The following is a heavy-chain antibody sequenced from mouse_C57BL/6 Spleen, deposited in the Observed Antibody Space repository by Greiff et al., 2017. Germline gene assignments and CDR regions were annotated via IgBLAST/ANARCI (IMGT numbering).Heavy chain of an antibody. CDR2: ISSGSSTI. CDR3: ARIELTTVVATPHDAMDY. D-gene: IGHD1-1*01. V-gene: IGHV5-17*01. J-gene: IGHJ4*01. CDR1: GFTFSDYG. Sequence: EVMLVESGGGLVKPGGSLKLSCAASGFTFSDYGMHWVRQAPEQGLAWVAYISSGSSTIYYADTVKGRFTISRDNATNTLFLQLTSLRSEDTDMYYCARIELTTVVATPHDAMDYWGQGTSVTVSS.